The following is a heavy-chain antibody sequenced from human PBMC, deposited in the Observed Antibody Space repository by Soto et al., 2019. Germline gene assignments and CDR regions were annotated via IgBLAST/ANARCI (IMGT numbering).Heavy chain of an antibody. CDR3: ARGPGGGWDFDY. Sequence: GASVKVSCKASGYTFAGYYMHWVRQAPRHGLEWMGWINPNSGGTNYAQKFQGWVTMTRDASISTAYMELSRLRSDDTAVYYCARGPGGGWDFDYWGQGTLVTVSS. V-gene: IGHV1-2*04. CDR2: INPNSGGT. D-gene: IGHD6-19*01. J-gene: IGHJ4*02. CDR1: GYTFAGYY.